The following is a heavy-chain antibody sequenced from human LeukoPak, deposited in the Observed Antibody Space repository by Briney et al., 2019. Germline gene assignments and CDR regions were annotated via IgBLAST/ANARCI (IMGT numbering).Heavy chain of an antibody. J-gene: IGHJ4*02. CDR2: INDSGST. V-gene: IGHV4-34*01. D-gene: IGHD1-26*01. CDR3: ARGPPPPWDLLGGVGRVTFYFDY. CDR1: GGSFSGYY. Sequence: SETLSLTCAVYGGSFSGYYWSWIRQPPGKGLEWIGEINDSGSTNYNPPLKSRVTISVDTSKNQFSLKLSSVTAADTAVYYCARGPPPPWDLLGGVGRVTFYFDYWGQGTLVTVSS.